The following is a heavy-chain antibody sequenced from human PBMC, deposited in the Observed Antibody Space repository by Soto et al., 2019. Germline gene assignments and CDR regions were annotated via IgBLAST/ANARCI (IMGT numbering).Heavy chain of an antibody. D-gene: IGHD3-22*01. J-gene: IGHJ6*02. CDR3: AKTQGTYYYDSSGYYYEYYYYGIDV. Sequence: PGESLKISCKGSGYSFTSYWIGWVRQIPWKGLEWMGIIYPGDSDTRYSPSFQGQVTISADKSISTAYLQWSSLKASDTAMYYCAKTQGTYYYDSSGYYYEYYYYGIDVWGHGTPVTVSS. CDR1: GYSFTSYW. V-gene: IGHV5-51*01. CDR2: IYPGDSDT.